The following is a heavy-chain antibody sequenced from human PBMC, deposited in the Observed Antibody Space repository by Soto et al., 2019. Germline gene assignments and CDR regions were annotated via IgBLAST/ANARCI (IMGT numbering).Heavy chain of an antibody. V-gene: IGHV1-3*01. Sequence: APVKGSCKASGYTFSTHPMHLGRQAPGQSLEWMGWINGGTGQTKHSHRFQDRVTITRDTSASTAYMELSSLRSEDTAVYYCARGKGMEENYYYYGLDIWGQGTTVTVSS. D-gene: IGHD1-1*01. CDR2: INGGTGQT. CDR3: ARGKGMEENYYYYGLDI. CDR1: GYTFSTHP. J-gene: IGHJ6*02.